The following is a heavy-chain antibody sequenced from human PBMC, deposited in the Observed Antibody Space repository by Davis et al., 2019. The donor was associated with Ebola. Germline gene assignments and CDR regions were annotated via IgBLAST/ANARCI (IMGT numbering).Heavy chain of an antibody. CDR1: GGSISSSNYY. J-gene: IGHJ4*02. Sequence: SETLSLTCTVSGGSISSSNYYWGWIRQPPGKGLEWIGTIYYSGSTYYNPSLKSRVTISVDTSKNQFSLKLSSVTAADTAVYYCARNWYFDYWGQGTLVTVSS. D-gene: IGHD1-1*01. V-gene: IGHV4-39*01. CDR2: IYYSGST. CDR3: ARNWYFDY.